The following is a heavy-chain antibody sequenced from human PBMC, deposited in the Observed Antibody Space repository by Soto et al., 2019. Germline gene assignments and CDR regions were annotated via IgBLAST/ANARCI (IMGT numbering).Heavy chain of an antibody. J-gene: IGHJ4*02. CDR1: GFTFNTYG. Sequence: GGSLRLSCAASGFTFNTYGMHWVRQAPGKGLEWVAVISYDGSNKYYADSVKGRFTISRDNSKNTLYLQMNSLRAEDTAVYYCAKDPSGTVGAKVYFDYWGQGTLVTVSS. V-gene: IGHV3-30*18. CDR3: AKDPSGTVGAKVYFDY. D-gene: IGHD1-26*01. CDR2: ISYDGSNK.